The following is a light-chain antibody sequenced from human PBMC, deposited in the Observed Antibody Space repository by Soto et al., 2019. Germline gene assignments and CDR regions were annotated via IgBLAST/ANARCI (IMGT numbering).Light chain of an antibody. Sequence: EIVMTQSPGTLSVSPGERATLSCRARQSVRSNLAWYQQKPGQAPRLLIYGASTRATGIPARFSGSGSGTEFTLTISSLQSEDFAVYYCQQYNNWRTFGQGTRVEIK. CDR3: QQYNNWRT. CDR1: QSVRSN. J-gene: IGKJ1*01. CDR2: GAS. V-gene: IGKV3-15*01.